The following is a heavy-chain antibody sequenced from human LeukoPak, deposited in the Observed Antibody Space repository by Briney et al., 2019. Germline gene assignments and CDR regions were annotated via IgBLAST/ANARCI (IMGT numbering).Heavy chain of an antibody. CDR2: ISYDGSNK. D-gene: IGHD6-13*01. CDR3: ARDFGAYSSSWYALMGY. V-gene: IGHV3-30-3*01. Sequence: PGGSLRLSCAASGFTFSSYAMHWVRQAPGKGLEWVAVISYDGSNKYYADSVKGRFTISRDNSKNTLYLQMNSLRAEDTAVYYCARDFGAYSSSWYALMGYWGQGTLVTVSS. J-gene: IGHJ4*02. CDR1: GFTFSSYA.